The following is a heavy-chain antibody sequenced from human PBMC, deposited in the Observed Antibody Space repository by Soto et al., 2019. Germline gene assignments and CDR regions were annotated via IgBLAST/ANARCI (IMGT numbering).Heavy chain of an antibody. V-gene: IGHV3-11*01. CDR2: ISGSGNIL. CDR3: ARDLGYYDSSGYFDY. CDR1: GFTFSGYY. J-gene: IGHJ4*02. Sequence: GGSLRLSCSASGFTFSGYYMSWIRQAPGKGLEWVSYISGSGNILYYADSVKGRFTISRDIGKNSLYLQMNSLRAEDTAVYYCARDLGYYDSSGYFDYWGQGTLVTVSS. D-gene: IGHD3-22*01.